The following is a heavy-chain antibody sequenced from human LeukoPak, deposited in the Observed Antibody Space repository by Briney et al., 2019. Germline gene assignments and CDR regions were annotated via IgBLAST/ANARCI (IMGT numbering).Heavy chain of an antibody. CDR2: ISGSGDST. J-gene: IGHJ3*02. Sequence: GGSLRLSCTASGFTFTTYAMSWVRQPPGKGLEWVSTISGSGDSTYYADSVKGRFTTSRDNSKNTLYLQMNSLRAEDTAVYYCARDLGGDAFDIWGQGTMVTVSS. CDR1: GFTFTTYA. V-gene: IGHV3-23*01. CDR3: ARDLGGDAFDI. D-gene: IGHD3-16*01.